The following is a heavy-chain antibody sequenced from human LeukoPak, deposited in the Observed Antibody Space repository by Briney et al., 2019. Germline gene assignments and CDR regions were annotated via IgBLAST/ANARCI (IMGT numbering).Heavy chain of an antibody. Sequence: VKPSETLSLTCTVSGGSIGSYYLTWIRQPPGKGLEWIGYIYISGSTNYNPSLKSRVTISVDTSKNQFSLKVFSVTAADTAVYYCVRAGEYSSSADYWGQGIHVTVSS. D-gene: IGHD6-6*01. CDR2: IYISGST. CDR3: VRAGEYSSSADY. CDR1: GGSIGSYY. J-gene: IGHJ4*02. V-gene: IGHV4-4*08.